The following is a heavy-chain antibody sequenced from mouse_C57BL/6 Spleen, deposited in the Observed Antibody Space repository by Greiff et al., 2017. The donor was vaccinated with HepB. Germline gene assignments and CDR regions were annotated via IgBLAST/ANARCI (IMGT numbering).Heavy chain of an antibody. V-gene: IGHV5-4*01. CDR2: ISDGGSYT. D-gene: IGHD1-1*01. Sequence: DVHLVESGGGLVKPGGSLKLSCAASGFTFSSYAMSWVRQTPEKRLEWVATISDGGSYTYYPDNVKGRFTISRDNAKNNLYLQMSHLKSEDTAMYYCARGEDYYGSSYGYWGQGTTLTVSS. CDR3: ARGEDYYGSSYGY. CDR1: GFTFSSYA. J-gene: IGHJ2*01.